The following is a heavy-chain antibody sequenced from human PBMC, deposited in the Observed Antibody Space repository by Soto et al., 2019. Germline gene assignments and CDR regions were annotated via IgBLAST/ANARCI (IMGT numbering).Heavy chain of an antibody. CDR3: XXXXXXXXXXAAD. D-gene: IGHD2-15*01. J-gene: IGHJ4*02. V-gene: IGHV3-23*01. Sequence: EVHLLESGGVLVHPGESLRLSCETSGFTFSNCVMTWVRQAPGXGLEWGSVITKSGDTDYADSVKGRFTIXRXNSKNTXXXXXXXXXXXXXXXXXXXXXXXXXXXXAADWGQGTLVTVSS. CDR1: GFTFSNCV. CDR2: ITKSGDT.